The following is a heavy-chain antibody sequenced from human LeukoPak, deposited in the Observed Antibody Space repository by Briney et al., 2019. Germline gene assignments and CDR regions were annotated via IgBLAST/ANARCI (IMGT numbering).Heavy chain of an antibody. CDR3: ARHGSGSYSADPPYYYYYYMDV. V-gene: IGHV4-4*07. J-gene: IGHJ6*03. CDR2: IYTSGSA. Sequence: SETLSLTCTVSGGSISSYYWSWIRQPAGKGLEWIGRIYTSGSANYNPSLKSRVTMSVDTSKNQFSLKLSSVTAADTAVYYCARHGSGSYSADPPYYYYYYMDVWGKGTTVTVS. CDR1: GGSISSYY. D-gene: IGHD3-10*01.